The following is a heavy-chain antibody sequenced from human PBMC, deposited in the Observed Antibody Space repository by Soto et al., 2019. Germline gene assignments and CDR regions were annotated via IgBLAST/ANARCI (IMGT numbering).Heavy chain of an antibody. CDR2: IYHRGST. J-gene: IGHJ4*02. CDR3: ARYRFSGSRWSNYDY. Sequence: SETLSLTCSVSGVTISSDAYYWSWIRQRPGKGLEWIGNIYHRGSTYYSPSLKSRVDISLDTSKNQFFLRLSSVTAADTAVYYCARYRFSGSRWSNYDYWRQRTLVTVSS. D-gene: IGHD6-13*01. V-gene: IGHV4-31*03. CDR1: GVTISSDAYY.